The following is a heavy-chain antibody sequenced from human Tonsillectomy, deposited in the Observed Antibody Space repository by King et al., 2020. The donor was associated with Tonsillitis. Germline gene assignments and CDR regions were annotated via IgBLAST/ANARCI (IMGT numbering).Heavy chain of an antibody. D-gene: IGHD5-12*01. CDR3: EKGQYQGGYPFDY. CDR1: RFTFSSYG. J-gene: IGHJ4*02. V-gene: IGHV3-30*18. Sequence: VQLVESGGGVVQPGRSLRLSCAASRFTFSSYGMHWVRQAPGKGLERVAVISYDGSNRNYAESVKVRFTISRDNSKNTLYLQMNSLSGEDTAVYYCEKGQYQGGYPFDYWGQGTLVTVSS. CDR2: ISYDGSNR.